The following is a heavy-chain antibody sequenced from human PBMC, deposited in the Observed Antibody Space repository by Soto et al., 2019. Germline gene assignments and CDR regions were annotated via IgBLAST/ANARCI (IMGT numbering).Heavy chain of an antibody. CDR1: GYSFAGYW. V-gene: IGHV5-10-1*01. CDR2: IDPSDSQT. Sequence: LKISCKGSGYSFAGYWITWVREKPGKGLEWMGRIDPSDSQTYYSPSFRGHVTISATKSITTVFLQWSSLRDSDTAMYYCARQIYDSDTGPNFQYYFDSWGKGTQVTVPS. D-gene: IGHD3-22*01. J-gene: IGHJ4*02. CDR3: ARQIYDSDTGPNFQYYFDS.